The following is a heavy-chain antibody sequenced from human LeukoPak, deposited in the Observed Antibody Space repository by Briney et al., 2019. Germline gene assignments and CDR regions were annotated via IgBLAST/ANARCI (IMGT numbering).Heavy chain of an antibody. J-gene: IGHJ4*02. CDR2: IYPGDSDT. V-gene: IGHV5-51*01. CDR1: GFRFTNYW. D-gene: IGHD3-9*01. CDR3: ARTRLSGTGYLDY. Sequence: GESLKISCKGSGFRFTNYWIGWVRQMPGKGLGWMGIIYPGDSDTRYSPSFQGQDTISADKSISTAYLQWSSLKASDTAMYYRARTRLSGTGYLDYWGQGTLVTVSS.